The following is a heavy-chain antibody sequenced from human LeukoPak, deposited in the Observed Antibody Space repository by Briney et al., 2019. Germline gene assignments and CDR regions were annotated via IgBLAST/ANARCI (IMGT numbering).Heavy chain of an antibody. CDR1: GYTFTGYY. J-gene: IGHJ6*02. CDR3: ARDSVVRRTVLYYYYGMDV. D-gene: IGHD3-10*01. Sequence: ASVKVSCKASGYTFTGYYMHWVRQAPGQGLEWIVLINPNSGGTSYAQKFQGRVTMTRDTSVSTAYMELSRLRSDDTAVDYCARDSVVRRTVLYYYYGMDVWGQGTTVTVSS. CDR2: INPNSGGT. V-gene: IGHV1-2*02.